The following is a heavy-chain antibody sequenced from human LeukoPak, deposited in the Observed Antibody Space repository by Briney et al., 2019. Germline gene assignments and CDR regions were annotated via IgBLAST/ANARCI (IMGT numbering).Heavy chain of an antibody. V-gene: IGHV1-24*01. CDR2: FDPEDGET. D-gene: IGHD2-15*01. CDR3: ATGEDTAGGFDY. Sequence: ASVKVSCKVSGYTLTELSMHWVRQAPGKGLEWMGDFDPEDGETIYAQKFQGRVTKTEDTATDTAYMELSSLRSEDTAVYYCATGEDTAGGFDYWGQGTLVTVSS. J-gene: IGHJ4*02. CDR1: GYTLTELS.